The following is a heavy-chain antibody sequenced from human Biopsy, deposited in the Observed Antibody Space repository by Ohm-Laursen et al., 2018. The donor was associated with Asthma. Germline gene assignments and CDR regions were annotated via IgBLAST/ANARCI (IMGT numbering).Heavy chain of an antibody. J-gene: IGHJ5*02. V-gene: IGHV4-34*01. Sequence: SETLSLTCVVYGGSFSGYYWSWIRQPPGKGLEWIGEINHSGSTNYNPSLKSRVTISVDTSKNQFSLKLNSVTAADTAVYYCARAGQCSSTSCYNPGWFDPWGQGTLVTVSS. D-gene: IGHD2-2*01. CDR2: INHSGST. CDR3: ARAGQCSSTSCYNPGWFDP. CDR1: GGSFSGYY.